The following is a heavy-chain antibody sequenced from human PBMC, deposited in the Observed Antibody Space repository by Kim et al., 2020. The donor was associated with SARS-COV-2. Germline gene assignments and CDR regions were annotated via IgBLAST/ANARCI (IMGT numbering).Heavy chain of an antibody. Sequence: YDGSNKYYADSVKGRFTIARDNSKNTLYLQMNSLRAEDTAVYYCARGIDYWGQGTLVTVSS. J-gene: IGHJ4*02. CDR3: ARGIDY. CDR2: YDGSNK. V-gene: IGHV3-30*01.